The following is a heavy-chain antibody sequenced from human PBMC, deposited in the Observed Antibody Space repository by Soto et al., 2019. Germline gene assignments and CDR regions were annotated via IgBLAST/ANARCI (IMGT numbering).Heavy chain of an antibody. CDR2: IIPILGIA. CDR1: GGTFSSYT. J-gene: IGHJ4*02. V-gene: IGHV1-69*04. D-gene: IGHD6-19*01. CDR3: ARDFKAVAGGFRRGYFEY. Sequence: ASVKVSCKASGGTFSSYTISWVRQAPGQGLEWMGRIIPILGIANYAQKFQGRVTITADKSTSTAYMELSSLRSEDTAVYYCARDFKAVAGGFRRGYFEYWGQGTLVTVSS.